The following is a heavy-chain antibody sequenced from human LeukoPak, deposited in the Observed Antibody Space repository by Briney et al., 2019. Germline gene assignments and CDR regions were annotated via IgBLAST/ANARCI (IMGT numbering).Heavy chain of an antibody. CDR1: GYTFTSYY. Sequence: ASVKVSCKASGYTFTSYYMHWVRQAPGQGLEWMGIINPSGGSTSYAQKSQGRVTMTRDTSTSTVYMELSSLRSEDTAVYYCARDTRNIWFGELVGAFDIWGQGTMVTVSS. J-gene: IGHJ3*02. V-gene: IGHV1-46*01. CDR2: INPSGGST. CDR3: ARDTRNIWFGELVGAFDI. D-gene: IGHD3-10*01.